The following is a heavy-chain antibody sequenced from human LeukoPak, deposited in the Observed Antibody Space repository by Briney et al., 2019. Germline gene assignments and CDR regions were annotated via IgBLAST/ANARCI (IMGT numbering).Heavy chain of an antibody. J-gene: IGHJ4*02. CDR3: ARGTSVATPVDY. V-gene: IGHV1-69*02. Sequence: SVRVSCKASGGTFSSYTISWVRQAPGQGLEWMGRIIPILGIANYAQKFQGRVTITADKSTSTAYMELSSLRSEDTAVYYCARGTSVATPVDYWGQGTLVTVSS. CDR1: GGTFSSYT. CDR2: IIPILGIA. D-gene: IGHD5-12*01.